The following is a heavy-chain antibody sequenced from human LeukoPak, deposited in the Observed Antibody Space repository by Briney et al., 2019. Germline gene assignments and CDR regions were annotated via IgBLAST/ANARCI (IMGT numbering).Heavy chain of an antibody. D-gene: IGHD1-26*01. J-gene: IGHJ3*02. Sequence: KPSETLSLTCAVYGGSFRGYYWSWIRQPPGKGLEWIGEINHSGSTNYNPSLKSRVSIIVETSKNHVVLKLRSVTAADKAVYYCARELRWELLRIRDFDIWGQGTMVTVSS. CDR3: ARELRWELLRIRDFDI. V-gene: IGHV4-34*01. CDR1: GGSFRGYY. CDR2: INHSGST.